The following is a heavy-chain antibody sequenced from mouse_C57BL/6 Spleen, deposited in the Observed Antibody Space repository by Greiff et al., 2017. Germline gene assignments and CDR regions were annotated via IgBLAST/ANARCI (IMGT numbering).Heavy chain of an antibody. CDR2: INYDGSST. CDR1: GFTFSDYY. V-gene: IGHV5-16*01. CDR3: ARVGYYVDYAMDY. J-gene: IGHJ4*01. Sequence: EVHLVESEGGLVQPGSSMKLSCTASGFTFSDYYMAWVRQVPEKGLEWVANINYDGSSTYYLDSLKSRFIISRDNAKNILYLQMSSLKSEDTATYYCARVGYYVDYAMDYWGQGTSVTVSS. D-gene: IGHD2-3*01.